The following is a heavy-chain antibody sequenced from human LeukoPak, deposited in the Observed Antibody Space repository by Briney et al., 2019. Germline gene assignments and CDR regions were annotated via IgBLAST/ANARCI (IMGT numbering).Heavy chain of an antibody. CDR1: GFTFSSYS. CDR2: ISSSSSYI. Sequence: PGGSLRLSCAAPGFTFSSYSMNWVRQAPGKGLEWVSSISSSSSYIYYADSVKGRFTISRDNAKNSLYLQMNSLRAEDTAVYYCARDIYSSGWYPWDYWGQGTLVTVSS. J-gene: IGHJ4*02. CDR3: ARDIYSSGWYPWDY. D-gene: IGHD6-19*01. V-gene: IGHV3-21*01.